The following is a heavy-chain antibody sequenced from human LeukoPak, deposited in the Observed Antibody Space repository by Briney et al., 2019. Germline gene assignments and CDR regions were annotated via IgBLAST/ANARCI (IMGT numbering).Heavy chain of an antibody. CDR1: GFIFSTYM. Sequence: GGSLRLSCEVSGFIFSTYMMNWVRQPPGKGLEWLSYISSDSGAIYYADSVKGRFTISRDNAQKSLYLQMNSLTVEDTAVYYCVRELAYWGQGALVTVSS. V-gene: IGHV3-48*01. CDR3: VRELAY. J-gene: IGHJ4*02. CDR2: ISSDSGAI.